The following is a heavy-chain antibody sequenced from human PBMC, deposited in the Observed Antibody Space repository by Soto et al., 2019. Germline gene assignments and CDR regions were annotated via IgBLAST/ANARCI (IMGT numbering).Heavy chain of an antibody. D-gene: IGHD3-3*01. CDR2: INAGNGNR. CDR1: GYTFSSYA. Sequence: ASVKVSCKASGYTFSSYAMHWVRQAPGQRLEWMGWINAGNGNRKYSQKFQGRVTITRDTSASTAHMELSSLRSEDTAVYYCARDQGVPGPGDYWGQGTLVTVSS. CDR3: ARDQGVPGPGDY. J-gene: IGHJ4*02. V-gene: IGHV1-3*01.